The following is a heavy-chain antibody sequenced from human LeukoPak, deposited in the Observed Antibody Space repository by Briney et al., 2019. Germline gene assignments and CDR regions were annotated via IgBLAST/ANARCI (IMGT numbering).Heavy chain of an antibody. Sequence: GGSLRLSCAASGFTFSTYWMHWVRQAPGKGLVWVSRINTDESRTNYADSVKGRFTISRDNAKNTVYLHMNSLRAEDTAVYYCARGALHSYYMDVWGKGTTVTVSS. CDR1: GFTFSTYW. J-gene: IGHJ6*03. CDR2: INTDESRT. CDR3: ARGALHSYYMDV. V-gene: IGHV3-74*01.